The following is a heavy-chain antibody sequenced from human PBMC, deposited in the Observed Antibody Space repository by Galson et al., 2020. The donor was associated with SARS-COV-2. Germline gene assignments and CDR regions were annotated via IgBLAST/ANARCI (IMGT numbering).Heavy chain of an antibody. CDR2: IYTSGST. Sequence: SETLSLTCTVSGGSISSGSYYWSWIRQPAGKGLEWIGRIYTSGSTNYNPSLKSRVTISVDTSKNQFSLKLSSVTAADTAVYYCARASAAPYYYYYGMYVWGQGTTVTVSS. CDR3: ARASAAPYYYYYGMYV. J-gene: IGHJ6*02. CDR1: GGSISSGSYY. V-gene: IGHV4-61*02. D-gene: IGHD2-2*01.